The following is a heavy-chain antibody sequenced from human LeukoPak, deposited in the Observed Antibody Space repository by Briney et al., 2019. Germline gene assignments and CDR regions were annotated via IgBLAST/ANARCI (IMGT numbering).Heavy chain of an antibody. CDR3: ARDHPGQGLTGYYSHNWFDP. J-gene: IGHJ5*02. Sequence: TSETLSLTCTVSGGSISSGSYYWSWIRQPAGKGLEWIGRIYTTGSTTYNPSLKSRVTISVDTSKNQFSLKLSSVTAADTAVYYCARDHPGQGLTGYYSHNWFDPWGQGTLVTVSS. V-gene: IGHV4-61*02. CDR1: GGSISSGSYY. D-gene: IGHD3-9*01. CDR2: IYTTGST.